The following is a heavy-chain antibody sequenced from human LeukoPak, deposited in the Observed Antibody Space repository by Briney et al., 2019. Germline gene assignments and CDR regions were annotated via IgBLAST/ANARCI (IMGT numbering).Heavy chain of an antibody. Sequence: SETLSLTCTVSGGSISSDTYYWGWIRQPPGRGLEWIGSIYYSGNTYYNPSLKSRVAISVHTSKKQFSLKLSSVTAADTAVYYCARGVMATILTPFDYWGQGTLVTVSS. CDR3: ARGVMATILTPFDY. CDR2: IYYSGNT. J-gene: IGHJ4*02. V-gene: IGHV4-39*07. D-gene: IGHD5-24*01. CDR1: GGSISSDTYY.